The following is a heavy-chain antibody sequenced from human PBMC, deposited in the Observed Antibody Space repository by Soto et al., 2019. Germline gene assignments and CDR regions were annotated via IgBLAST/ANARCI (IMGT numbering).Heavy chain of an antibody. V-gene: IGHV4-31*03. Sequence: SETLSLTCIVSGGSISSGGYYWSWIRQHPGKGLEWIGYIYYSGSTYYNPSLKSRVTISVDTSKNQFSLKLSSVTAADTAVYYCARVSRLGRHVAFDIWGQGTMVTVSS. CDR1: GGSISSGGYY. J-gene: IGHJ3*02. CDR3: ARVSRLGRHVAFDI. CDR2: IYYSGST.